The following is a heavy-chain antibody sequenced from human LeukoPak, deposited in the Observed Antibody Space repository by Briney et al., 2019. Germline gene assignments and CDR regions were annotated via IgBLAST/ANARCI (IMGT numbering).Heavy chain of an antibody. V-gene: IGHV1-46*01. Sequence: GASVKVSCTASGYTFTSYYMHWVRQAPGQGLEWVGRIIPGGGSTNYAQKFRDRVTMTRDTSTSTVYMELSSLRSEDTAVYHCVREESGGYFDYWGLGTLVTVSS. CDR1: GYTFTSYY. CDR3: VREESGGYFDY. D-gene: IGHD2-8*02. CDR2: IIPGGGST. J-gene: IGHJ4*02.